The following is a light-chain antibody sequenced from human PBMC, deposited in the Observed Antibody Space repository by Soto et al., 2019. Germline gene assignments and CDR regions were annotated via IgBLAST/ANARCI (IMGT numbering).Light chain of an antibody. CDR3: QAYDSSLSVSCA. V-gene: IGLV1-40*01. Sequence: QSVLTQPPSVSGAPGQRVTISCTGSSSNIGAGYDVHWYEQRPGTAPKLLIYGNKNRPSGVPDRFSGSKSGTSASLAITGLQAEDEADYYCQAYDSSLSVSCAFGTGTKVTVL. CDR1: SSNIGAGYD. CDR2: GNK. J-gene: IGLJ1*01.